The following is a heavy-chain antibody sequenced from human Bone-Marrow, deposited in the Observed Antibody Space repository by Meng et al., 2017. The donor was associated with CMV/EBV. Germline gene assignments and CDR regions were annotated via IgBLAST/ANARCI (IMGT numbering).Heavy chain of an antibody. CDR3: ARDRSYYGTGPHFDY. J-gene: IGHJ4*02. D-gene: IGHD2-21*01. CDR2: INSDGSTT. Sequence: GGSLRLSCAASGFTFSSYWMHWVRQAPGKGLVWVSRINSDGSTTTYADSVKGRITISRDNAKNTLYLQMTSLRAEDTAVYYCARDRSYYGTGPHFDYWGKGTLVTFSS. CDR1: GFTFSSYW. V-gene: IGHV3-74*01.